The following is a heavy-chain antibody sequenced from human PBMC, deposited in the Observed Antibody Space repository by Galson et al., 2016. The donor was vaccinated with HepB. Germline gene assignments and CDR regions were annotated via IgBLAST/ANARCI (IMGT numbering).Heavy chain of an antibody. CDR1: GFTFGAYG. CDR3: TPTWLGVETSS. CDR2: IRSKAYSATT. J-gene: IGHJ4*02. V-gene: IGHV3-49*03. D-gene: IGHD1-26*01. Sequence: SLRLSCAGSGFTFGAYGMSWFRQAPGKGLEWVAFIRSKAYSATTEYAASVRGRFTILRDDSNSIAYLQMNSLKTEDTAVYYCTPTWLGVETSSWGQGTLVTVSS.